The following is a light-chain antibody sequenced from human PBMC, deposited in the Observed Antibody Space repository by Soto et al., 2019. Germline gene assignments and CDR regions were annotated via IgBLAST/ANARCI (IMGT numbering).Light chain of an antibody. V-gene: IGKV3-20*01. CDR2: GAS. CDR3: QQYGSSRWT. Sequence: EIVLTQSPGTLSLSPGERATLSCRASQSVSSIYLAWYQQKPGQAPRLLIYGASSRATGIPDRFSGSGSGTDFTLTISRLEPEDFAVYYCQQYGSSRWTSGQGTKVDIK. CDR1: QSVSSIY. J-gene: IGKJ1*01.